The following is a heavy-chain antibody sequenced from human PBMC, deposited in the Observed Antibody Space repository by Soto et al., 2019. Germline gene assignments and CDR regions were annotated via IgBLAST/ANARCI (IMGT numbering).Heavy chain of an antibody. CDR1: GGSISSSSYY. V-gene: IGHV4-39*01. CDR3: ARHAAGYGDRRFDY. CDR2: IYYSGST. D-gene: IGHD4-17*01. J-gene: IGHJ4*02. Sequence: QLQLQESGPGLVKPSETLSLTCTVSGGSISSSSYYWGWIRQPPGKGLEWIGSIYYSGSTYYNPSLKSRVTISVDTSKNQFSLKLSSVTAADTAVYYCARHAAGYGDRRFDYWGQGTLVTVSS.